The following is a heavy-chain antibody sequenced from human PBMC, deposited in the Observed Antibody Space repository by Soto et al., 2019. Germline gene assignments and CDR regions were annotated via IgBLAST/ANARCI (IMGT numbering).Heavy chain of an antibody. V-gene: IGHV1-69*02. CDR2: IIPILGIA. J-gene: IGHJ6*02. Sequence: GASVKVSCKASGGTFSSYTISWVRQAPGQGLEWMGRIIPILGIANYAQKFQGRVTITADKSTSTAYTELSSLRSEDTAVYYCASKPLGYYYYGMDVWGQGTTVTVSS. CDR1: GGTFSSYT. CDR3: ASKPLGYYYYGMDV.